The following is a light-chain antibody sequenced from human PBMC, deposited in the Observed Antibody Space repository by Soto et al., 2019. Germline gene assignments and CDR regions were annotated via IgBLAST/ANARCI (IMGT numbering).Light chain of an antibody. V-gene: IGKV1-9*01. CDR1: QGISSY. Sequence: DIQLTQSPSFLSASVGDRVNITCLATQGISSYLDWYQQKPGKAPKLLIYDASSLESGVPSRFRGSGSGTEFTLTISSLQPDDFDSYYCLQYNGYYRTFGQGTKVDIK. J-gene: IGKJ1*01. CDR3: LQYNGYYRT. CDR2: DAS.